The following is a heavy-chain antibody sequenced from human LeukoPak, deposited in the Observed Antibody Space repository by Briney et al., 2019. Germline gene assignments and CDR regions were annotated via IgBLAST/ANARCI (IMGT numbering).Heavy chain of an antibody. CDR3: ARDGVAAAGTGYYMDV. J-gene: IGHJ6*03. CDR2: LSSDGGST. D-gene: IGHD6-13*01. V-gene: IGHV3-64*01. CDR1: GFTFSSYG. Sequence: PGGSLRLSCAASGFTFSSYGMHWVRQAPGKGLEYVSGLSSDGGSTFYANSVKGRFTISRDNSKNTLYLQMGSLRAEDMAVYYCARDGVAAAGTGYYMDVWGKGTTVTVSS.